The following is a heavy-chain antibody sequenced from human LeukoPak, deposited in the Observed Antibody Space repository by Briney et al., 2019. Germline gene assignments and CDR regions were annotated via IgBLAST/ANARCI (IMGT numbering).Heavy chain of an antibody. CDR2: ISGSGGST. CDR1: GFTFSSYA. Sequence: PGGSLRLSCAASGFTFSSYAMSWVRQAPGKGLEWVSAISGSGGSTYYADSVKGRFTISRDNSKNTLYLQMNSLRAEDTAVYYCANSGGSSSWTSYFCYFDYWGQGTLVTVSS. V-gene: IGHV3-23*01. D-gene: IGHD6-13*01. CDR3: ANSGGSSSWTSYFCYFDY. J-gene: IGHJ4*02.